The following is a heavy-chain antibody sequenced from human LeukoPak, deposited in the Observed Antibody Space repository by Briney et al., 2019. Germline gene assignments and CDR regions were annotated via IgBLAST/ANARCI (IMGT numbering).Heavy chain of an antibody. CDR2: IYTSGST. V-gene: IGHV4-4*07. D-gene: IGHD1-7*01. Sequence: PSETLSLTCTVSGGSISSYYWSWIRQPAGKGLEWIGRIYTSGSTNYNPSLKSRVPMSVDTSKHQFSLKLSSVTAADTAVYYCARGSGTTSDYYYMDVWGKGTTVTVSS. J-gene: IGHJ6*03. CDR3: ARGSGTTSDYYYMDV. CDR1: GGSISSYY.